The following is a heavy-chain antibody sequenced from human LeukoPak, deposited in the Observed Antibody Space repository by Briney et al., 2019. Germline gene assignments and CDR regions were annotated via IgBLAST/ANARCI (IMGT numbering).Heavy chain of an antibody. J-gene: IGHJ4*02. V-gene: IGHV4-39*07. D-gene: IGHD7-27*01. CDR1: GGSISSSSYY. Sequence: SETLSLTCTVSGGSISSSSYYWGWIRQPPGKGLEWIGSIYYSGSTYYSPSLKSRVTISVDTSKNQFSLKLSSVTAADTAVYYCARFWGSEDRYFDYWGQGTLVTVSS. CDR3: ARFWGSEDRYFDY. CDR2: IYYSGST.